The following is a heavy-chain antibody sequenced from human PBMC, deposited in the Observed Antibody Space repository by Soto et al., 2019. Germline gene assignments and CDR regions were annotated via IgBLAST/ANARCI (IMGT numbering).Heavy chain of an antibody. V-gene: IGHV3-23*01. D-gene: IGHD6-13*01. CDR1: GFTFSSYA. Sequence: EVQLLESGGGLVQPGGSLRLYCAASGFTFSSYAMSWVRQAPGKGLEWVSAISGSGGSTYYADSVKGRFTISRDNSKNTLYLQMNSLRAEDTAVYYCAKGRTEGSSWAVGGYWGQGTLVTVSS. CDR3: AKGRTEGSSWAVGGY. CDR2: ISGSGGST. J-gene: IGHJ4*02.